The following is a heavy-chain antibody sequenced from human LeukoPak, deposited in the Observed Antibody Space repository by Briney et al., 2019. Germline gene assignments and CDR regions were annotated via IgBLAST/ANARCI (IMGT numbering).Heavy chain of an antibody. CDR3: ARAQWLPYYFDY. J-gene: IGHJ4*02. Sequence: SETLSLTCAVSGGSISSSNWWSWVRQPPGKGLEWIGEIYHSGSTNYNPSLKSRVTISVDESKNQFSLKLSSVTAADTAAYYCARAQWLPYYFDYWGQGTLVTVSS. V-gene: IGHV4-4*02. D-gene: IGHD6-19*01. CDR1: GGSISSSNW. CDR2: IYHSGST.